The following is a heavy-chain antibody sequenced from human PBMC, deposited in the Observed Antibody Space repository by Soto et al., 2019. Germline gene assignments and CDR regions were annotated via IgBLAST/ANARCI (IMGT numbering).Heavy chain of an antibody. CDR3: ARRYGYYFDS. D-gene: IGHD4-17*01. V-gene: IGHV4-59*08. CDR2: IYYSGST. Sequence: QVQLQESGPGLVKPSETLSLTCTVSGGSISSYYWSWIRQPPGKGLEWIGYIYYSGSTNYNPALKRRATIPVDTSKNHLSLKLSSVTAADTAVYYCARRYGYYFDSWGQGTLVTVSS. CDR1: GGSISSYY. J-gene: IGHJ4*02.